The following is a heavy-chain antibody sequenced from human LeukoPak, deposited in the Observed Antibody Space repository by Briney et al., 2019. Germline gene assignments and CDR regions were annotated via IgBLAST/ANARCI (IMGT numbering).Heavy chain of an antibody. J-gene: IGHJ6*03. CDR1: GYSISSSNW. D-gene: IGHD5-12*01. V-gene: IGHV4-28*01. CDR3: AKSVAWNYYYYMDV. Sequence: KPSDTLSLTCAVSGYSISSSNWWGWIRQPPGKGLEWFAYIYYSGSTYYNPSLKSRVTMSVDTSKNQFSLKLSSVTAVDTAVYYCAKSVAWNYYYYMDVWGKGTTVTVSS. CDR2: IYYSGST.